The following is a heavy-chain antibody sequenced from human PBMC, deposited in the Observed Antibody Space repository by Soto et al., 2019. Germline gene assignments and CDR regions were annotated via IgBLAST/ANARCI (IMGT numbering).Heavy chain of an antibody. J-gene: IGHJ6*04. CDR1: GGSISSYY. CDR2: IYYSGST. CDR3: ARERYYGMDV. V-gene: IGHV4-59*01. Sequence: SETLSLTCTVSGGSISSYYWSWIRQPPGKGLEWIGYIYYSGSTNYNPSLKSRVTISVDTYKNQFSLKLSSVTAAETAVYYCARERYYGMDVWGKGTTVTVSS.